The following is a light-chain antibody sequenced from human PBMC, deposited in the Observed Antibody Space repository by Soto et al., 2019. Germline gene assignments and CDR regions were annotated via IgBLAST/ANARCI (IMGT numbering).Light chain of an antibody. J-gene: IGLJ1*01. CDR2: EGS. Sequence: QSALTQPASVSGSPGQSFTISSPGTSSDVGSYNFVSWYQQHPGKAPKLMIYEGSKRPSGVSNRFSGSKSGNTASLTISGLQAEDEADYYCCSYAGSSTWVFGTGTKVTVL. V-gene: IGLV2-23*01. CDR3: CSYAGSSTWV. CDR1: SSDVGSYNF.